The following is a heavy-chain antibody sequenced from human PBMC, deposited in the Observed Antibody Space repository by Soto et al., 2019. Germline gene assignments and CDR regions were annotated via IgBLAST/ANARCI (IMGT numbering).Heavy chain of an antibody. V-gene: IGHV4-34*01. CDR3: ARQVPPYYKYSNRPDYYYGMDV. CDR1: GGSFSGYY. J-gene: IGHJ6*02. D-gene: IGHD4-4*01. CDR2: INHSGST. Sequence: SETLSLTCAVYGGSFSGYYWSWIRQPPGKGLEWIGEINHSGSTNYNPSLKSRVTISVDTSKNQFSLKLSSVTAADTAVYYCARQVPPYYKYSNRPDYYYGMDVWGQGTTVTVSS.